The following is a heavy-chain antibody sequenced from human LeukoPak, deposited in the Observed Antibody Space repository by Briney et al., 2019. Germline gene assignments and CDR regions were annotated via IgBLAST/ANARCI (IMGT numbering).Heavy chain of an antibody. D-gene: IGHD6-19*01. Sequence: GGSLRLSCAASGFTFSSYAMHWVRQAPGGGLEWVAVISYDETNKYYPDSVKGRFTISRDNSKNTLYLQMNGLRDGDTAVYYCARVPYSSGTYDYWGQGTLVTVSS. CDR2: ISYDETNK. V-gene: IGHV3-30-3*01. CDR1: GFTFSSYA. J-gene: IGHJ4*02. CDR3: ARVPYSSGTYDY.